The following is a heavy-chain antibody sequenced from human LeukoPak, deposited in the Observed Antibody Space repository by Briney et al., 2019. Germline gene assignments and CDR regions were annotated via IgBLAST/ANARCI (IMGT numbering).Heavy chain of an antibody. CDR2: ISYSGST. Sequence: SETLSLTCTVSGGSVSSGSHHWSWIRQPPGKGLEWIGYISYSGSTNYNPSLNVRVTISVDTSKNQFSLKLSSVTAADTAVYFCARLPKRVTILSTQYYFDYWGQGTLVTVSS. J-gene: IGHJ4*02. CDR3: ARLPKRVTILSTQYYFDY. D-gene: IGHD2-21*01. V-gene: IGHV4-61*01. CDR1: GGSVSSGSHH.